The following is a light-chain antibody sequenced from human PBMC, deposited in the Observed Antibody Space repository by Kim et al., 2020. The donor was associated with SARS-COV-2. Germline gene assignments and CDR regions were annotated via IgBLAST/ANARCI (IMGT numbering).Light chain of an antibody. CDR2: GAS. Sequence: PGERATLSCRASQSVTSSYLAWYQQKPGQAPRLLIYGASSRAIGIPDRFSGSGSGTDFTLTISRLEPEDFAVYCCQQYSSSPQTFGQGTKVDIK. CDR3: QQYSSSPQT. V-gene: IGKV3-20*01. J-gene: IGKJ1*01. CDR1: QSVTSSY.